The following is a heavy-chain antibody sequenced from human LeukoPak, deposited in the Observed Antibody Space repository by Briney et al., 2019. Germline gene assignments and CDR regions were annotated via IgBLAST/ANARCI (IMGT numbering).Heavy chain of an antibody. CDR1: GFTVSNTY. D-gene: IGHD1-1*01. V-gene: IGHV3-7*01. J-gene: IGHJ4*02. CDR3: AIITRRLERPIG. CDR2: IKQGGSEK. Sequence: AGGSLRLSCAASGFTVSNTYMSWVRQAPGKGLEWVANIKQGGSEKYYVDSVKGRFTISRDNAKNSLYLQMNSLRAEDTAVFYCAIITRRLERPIGWGQGTLVTVSS.